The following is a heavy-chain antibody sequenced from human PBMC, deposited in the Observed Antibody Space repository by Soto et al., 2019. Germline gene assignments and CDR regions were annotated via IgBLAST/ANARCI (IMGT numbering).Heavy chain of an antibody. D-gene: IGHD6-6*01. Sequence: QLQLQESGSGLVKPSQTLSLTCAVSGGSISSGGYSWSWIRQPPGKGLEWIGYIYHSGSTYYKPSLERRVTISVDRSKNQFSLKLSSVTAADTAVYYCAGGIAARPLGYWGQGTLVTVSS. J-gene: IGHJ4*02. CDR2: IYHSGST. CDR3: AGGIAARPLGY. V-gene: IGHV4-30-2*01. CDR1: GGSISSGGYS.